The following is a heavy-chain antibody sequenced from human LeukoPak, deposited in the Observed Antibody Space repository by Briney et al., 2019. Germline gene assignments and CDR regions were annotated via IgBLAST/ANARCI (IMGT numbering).Heavy chain of an antibody. D-gene: IGHD1-26*01. V-gene: IGHV4-4*07. CDR3: ARLSSPVGPMR. J-gene: IGHJ4*02. CDR1: GYSSSSYF. CDR2: IYSGGST. Sequence: SETLSLTCTVSGYSSSSYFWSWIRQPAGKGLQWIGRIYSGGSTNYNPSLKSRVTMTLDKSKRQVSLRLNSVTAADTAVYYCARLSSPVGPMRWGRGALVTVSS.